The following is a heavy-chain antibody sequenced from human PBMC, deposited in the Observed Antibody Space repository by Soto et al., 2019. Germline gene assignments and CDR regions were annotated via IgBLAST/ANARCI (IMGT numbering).Heavy chain of an antibody. CDR1: GGSLSSYY. Sequence: SETLSLTCTASGGSLSSYYWSWIRQPPGKGLEWIGYIYYSGSTNYNPSLKSRVTISVDTSKNQFSLKLSSVTAADTALYYCVGAISRISSAWFDPWGPGTLVTVSS. D-gene: IGHD2-15*01. CDR3: VGAISRISSAWFDP. V-gene: IGHV4-59*12. CDR2: IYYSGST. J-gene: IGHJ5*02.